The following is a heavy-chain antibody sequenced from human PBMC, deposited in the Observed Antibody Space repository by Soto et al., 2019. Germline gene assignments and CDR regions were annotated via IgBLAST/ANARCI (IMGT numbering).Heavy chain of an antibody. CDR2: ISSSGSTI. J-gene: IGHJ5*02. CDR3: ERDPLLELRGMHDWFDP. V-gene: IGHV3-11*01. Sequence: PGGSLRLSCAASGFTFSDYYMSWIRQAPGKGLEWVSYISSSGSTIYYADSVKGRFTISRDNAKNSLYLQMNSLRAEDTAVYYCERDPLLELRGMHDWFDPWGQGTLVTVSS. CDR1: GFTFSDYY. D-gene: IGHD1-7*01.